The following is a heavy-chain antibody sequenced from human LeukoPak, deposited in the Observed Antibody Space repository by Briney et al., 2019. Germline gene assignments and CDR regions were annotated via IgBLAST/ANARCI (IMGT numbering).Heavy chain of an antibody. V-gene: IGHV4-59*01. Sequence: SETLSLTCTVSGGSISRYYWSWIRQPPGKGLEWIGYIYYSGSTNYNPSLKSRVTISVDTSKNQFSLKLSSVTAADTAVYYCARVYYDSSGYSNAFDIWGQGTMVTVSS. CDR1: GGSISRYY. CDR3: ARVYYDSSGYSNAFDI. J-gene: IGHJ3*02. CDR2: IYYSGST. D-gene: IGHD3-22*01.